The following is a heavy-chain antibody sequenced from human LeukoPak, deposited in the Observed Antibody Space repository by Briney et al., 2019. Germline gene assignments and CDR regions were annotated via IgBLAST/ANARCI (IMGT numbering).Heavy chain of an antibody. D-gene: IGHD2-15*01. Sequence: GSLRLPCAASGFTFSSYAMNWVRQAPGKGLEWVSAISTSGTSAYYADSVKGRFTISRDNSKNTLYLQMTSLRVEDTAVYYCARDSPADCSGNTCYDYWGQGTLVTVSS. V-gene: IGHV3-23*01. J-gene: IGHJ4*02. CDR2: ISTSGTSA. CDR1: GFTFSSYA. CDR3: ARDSPADCSGNTCYDY.